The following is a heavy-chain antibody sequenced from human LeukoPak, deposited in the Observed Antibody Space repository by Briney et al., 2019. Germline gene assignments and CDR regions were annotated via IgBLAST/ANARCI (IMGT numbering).Heavy chain of an antibody. CDR2: ISGSGGST. J-gene: IGHJ4*02. CDR3: AKGGPYYYDSSGPLDY. CDR1: GFTFSSYA. Sequence: PGGSLRLSCAASGFTFSSYAMSWVRQAPGKGLEWVSAISGSGGSTYYADSVKGRFTISRDNSKNTLYLQMNSLRAEDTAVYYCAKGGPYYYDSSGPLDYWGQGTLVTVSS. V-gene: IGHV3-23*01. D-gene: IGHD3-22*01.